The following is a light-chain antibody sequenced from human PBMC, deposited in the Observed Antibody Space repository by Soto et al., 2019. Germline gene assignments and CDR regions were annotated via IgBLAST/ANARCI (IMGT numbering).Light chain of an antibody. Sequence: AIRMTQSPSSLSASPGDRVTITCRASQGISSYLAWSQQKPGKAPNLLIYVASTLQSGVPSRFSGSGPGTDFTLTNSRLQSEDLATYYCQKYSELPLTFGGRTKVQIK. CDR1: QGISSY. CDR3: QKYSELPLT. V-gene: IGKV1-8*01. J-gene: IGKJ4*01. CDR2: VAS.